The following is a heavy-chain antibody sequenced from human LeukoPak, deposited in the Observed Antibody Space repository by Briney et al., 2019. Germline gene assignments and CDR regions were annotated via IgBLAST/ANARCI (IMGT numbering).Heavy chain of an antibody. Sequence: PSVKLSCKSSGYTFTSYAMNCVRRSPGQGLEWMGWISTNTGNPTYAQGLTGRVVFSLDASVSTAYLQISSLKAEDTAVYYCARKSVAATPRDIVYQYSYLDVWGKGTTVTVSS. CDR1: GYTFTSYA. CDR3: ARKSVAATPRDIVYQYSYLDV. CDR2: ISTNTGNP. D-gene: IGHD2-15*01. J-gene: IGHJ6*03. V-gene: IGHV7-4-1*02.